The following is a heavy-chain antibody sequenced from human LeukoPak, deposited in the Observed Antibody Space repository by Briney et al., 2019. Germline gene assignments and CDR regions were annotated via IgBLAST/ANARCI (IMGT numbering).Heavy chain of an antibody. J-gene: IGHJ4*02. CDR1: GFTFSSYW. CDR3: AKDRRTYFDY. CDR2: IKQDGSEK. Sequence: GGSLRLSCAASGFTFSSYWMSWVRQAPGKGLEWVANIKQDGSEKYYVDSVKGRFTISRDNSKNTLYLQMNSLRAEDTAVYYCAKDRRTYFDYWGQGTLVTVSS. D-gene: IGHD2-8*01. V-gene: IGHV3-7*01.